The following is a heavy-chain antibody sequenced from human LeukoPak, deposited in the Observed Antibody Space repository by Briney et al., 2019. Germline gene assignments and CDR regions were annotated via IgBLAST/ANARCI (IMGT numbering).Heavy chain of an antibody. Sequence: GGSLRLSCAASGFTFSSYAMSWVRQAPGKGLEWVSAISGSGGSTYYADSVKGRFTISRYNSKNTLYLQMNSLRAEDTAVYYCAKGEIVVVPAAMWYYFDYWGQGTLVTVSS. J-gene: IGHJ4*02. CDR1: GFTFSSYA. D-gene: IGHD2-2*01. CDR2: ISGSGGST. V-gene: IGHV3-23*01. CDR3: AKGEIVVVPAAMWYYFDY.